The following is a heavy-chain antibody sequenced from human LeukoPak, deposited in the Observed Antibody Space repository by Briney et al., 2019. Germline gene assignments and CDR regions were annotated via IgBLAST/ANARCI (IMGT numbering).Heavy chain of an antibody. Sequence: SETLSLTCIVSGGSITTSDWWSWVRQPPGKGLEWIGFIYYSADANYNPSLKSRVTMSVDTSKNHLSLKLNSVTAADTAVYYCASHSSLGGPLAHFDSWGQGRLVAVSS. CDR2: IYYSADA. V-gene: IGHV4-59*08. CDR1: GGSITTSDW. CDR3: ASHSSLGGPLAHFDS. J-gene: IGHJ4*02. D-gene: IGHD2-2*01.